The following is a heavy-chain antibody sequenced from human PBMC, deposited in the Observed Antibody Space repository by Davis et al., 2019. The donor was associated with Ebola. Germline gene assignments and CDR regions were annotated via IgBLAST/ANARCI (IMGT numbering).Heavy chain of an antibody. CDR2: ISYDGSDK. V-gene: IGHV3-30*03. CDR1: GFTFSSYG. J-gene: IGHJ6*02. Sequence: GESLKISCAASGFTFSSYGMHWVRQAPGKGLEWVAVISYDGSDKYHADSVKGRFTIYRDNSKHTLYLQMNSLRAEDTAVYYCARDLLVVVPAAIASYYYYYYGMDVWGQGTTVTVSS. CDR3: ARDLLVVVPAAIASYYYYYYGMDV. D-gene: IGHD2-2*01.